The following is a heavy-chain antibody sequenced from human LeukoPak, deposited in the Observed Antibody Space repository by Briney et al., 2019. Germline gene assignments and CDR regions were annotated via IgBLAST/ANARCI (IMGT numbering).Heavy chain of an antibody. CDR1: GFTVSSNY. V-gene: IGHV3-53*01. J-gene: IGHJ6*03. CDR2: IYSGGST. CDR3: ARSSVVPAAIRYYYYYMDV. Sequence: PGGSLRLSCAASGFTVSSNYMSWVRQAPGKGLEWVSVIYSGGSTYYADSVKGRFTISGDNSKNTLYLQMNSLRAEDTAVYYCARSSVVPAAIRYYYYYMDVWGKGTTVTVSS. D-gene: IGHD2-2*01.